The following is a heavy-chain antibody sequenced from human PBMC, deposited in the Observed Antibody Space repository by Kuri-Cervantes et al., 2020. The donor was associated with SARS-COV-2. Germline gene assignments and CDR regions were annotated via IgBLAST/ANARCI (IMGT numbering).Heavy chain of an antibody. CDR2: IGSKAYGGTT. D-gene: IGHD3-3*01. Sequence: GGSLRLSCTASGFTFGDCAMSWVRQAPGKGLEWVGFIGSKAYGGTTEYAASVKGRFTISRDDSKSIAYLQMNSLKTEDTAVYYCTRHDFWSAYYFDYWGQGTLVTVSS. V-gene: IGHV3-49*04. CDR1: GFTFGDCA. J-gene: IGHJ4*02. CDR3: TRHDFWSAYYFDY.